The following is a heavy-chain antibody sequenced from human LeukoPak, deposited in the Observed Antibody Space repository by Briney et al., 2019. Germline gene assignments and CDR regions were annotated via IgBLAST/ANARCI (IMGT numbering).Heavy chain of an antibody. D-gene: IGHD3-10*01. CDR3: ARVGVRGPRNDAFDI. J-gene: IGHJ3*02. V-gene: IGHV5-51*01. CDR1: GYSFSNYW. Sequence: GESLKISCKGSGYSFSNYWIGWVRQMPGKGLERMGIIYPGEYDIRYSPSFQGQVTISADKSISTAYLQWSSLKASDTAMYYCARVGVRGPRNDAFDIWGQGTMVTVSS. CDR2: IYPGEYDI.